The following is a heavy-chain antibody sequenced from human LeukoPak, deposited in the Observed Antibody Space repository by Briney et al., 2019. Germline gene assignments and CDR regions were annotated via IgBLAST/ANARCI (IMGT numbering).Heavy chain of an antibody. D-gene: IGHD4-17*01. J-gene: IGHJ5*02. CDR3: ARGGSTVTCNWFDP. CDR2: IYHSGST. V-gene: IGHV4-30-2*01. Sequence: SQTLSLTCAVSGGSISSGGYSWSWIRQPPGKGLEWIGYIYHSGSTYYNPSLKSRVTISVDRSKNQFSLKLSSVTAADTAVYYCARGGSTVTCNWFDPWGQGTLVTVSS. CDR1: GGSISSGGYS.